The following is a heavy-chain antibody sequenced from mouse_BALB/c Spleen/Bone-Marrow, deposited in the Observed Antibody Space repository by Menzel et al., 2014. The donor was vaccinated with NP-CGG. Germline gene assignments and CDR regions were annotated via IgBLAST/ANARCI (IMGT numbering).Heavy chain of an antibody. CDR2: INPYNGGT. J-gene: IGHJ1*01. CDR1: GYSFTGYT. D-gene: IGHD2-14*01. CDR3: ARSGYRYDGGYFDV. V-gene: IGHV1S30*01. Sequence: EVQLQQSGPELVRPGPSMKISCKASGYSFTGYTMNWVKQSHGKNLEWIGLINPYNGGTSYSQKFKGKATLTIDKSSSTAYMELLSLTSEDSAVYYCARSGYRYDGGYFDVWGAGTTVTVSS.